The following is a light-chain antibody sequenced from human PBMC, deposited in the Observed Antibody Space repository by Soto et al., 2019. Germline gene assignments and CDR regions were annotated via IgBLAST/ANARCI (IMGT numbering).Light chain of an antibody. V-gene: IGKV1-39*01. CDR1: LPISNY. Sequence: DIELIQSPSSLSASVGDRVTITCRASLPISNYLAWYQQKPGKAPKLLIYKASTLKSGVPSRFSGSGSGTDFTLTISSLQPEDFATYYCQQSYSTPRTFGQGTKVDIK. J-gene: IGKJ1*01. CDR2: KAS. CDR3: QQSYSTPRT.